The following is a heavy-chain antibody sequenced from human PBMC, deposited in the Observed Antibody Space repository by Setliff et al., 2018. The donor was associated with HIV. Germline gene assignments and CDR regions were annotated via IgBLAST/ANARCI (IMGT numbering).Heavy chain of an antibody. CDR2: ITSYNGNT. CDR1: GYTFSNYG. CDR3: ARPVGGTGFDP. Sequence: ASVKVSCKASGYTFSNYGITWVRQAPGKGLEWMGWITSYNGNTNYAKKLKGRVTMTTDTSTSTASMELRSLRSDDTAVYYCARPVGGTGFDPWGQGTLVTVSS. J-gene: IGHJ5*02. D-gene: IGHD1-26*01. V-gene: IGHV1-18*01.